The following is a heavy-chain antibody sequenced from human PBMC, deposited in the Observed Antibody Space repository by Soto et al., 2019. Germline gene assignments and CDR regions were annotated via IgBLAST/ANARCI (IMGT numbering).Heavy chain of an antibody. J-gene: IGHJ6*02. Sequence: PGGSLRLSCSASGFTFSSYAMHWVRQAPGKGLEYVSAISSSGGSTYYANSVKGRFTISRDNSKNTLYLQMNSLRAEDTAVYYCAKEHRWRHYYYGMDVWGQGTTVTVSS. V-gene: IGHV3-64*04. D-gene: IGHD6-13*01. CDR3: AKEHRWRHYYYGMDV. CDR2: ISSSGGST. CDR1: GFTFSSYA.